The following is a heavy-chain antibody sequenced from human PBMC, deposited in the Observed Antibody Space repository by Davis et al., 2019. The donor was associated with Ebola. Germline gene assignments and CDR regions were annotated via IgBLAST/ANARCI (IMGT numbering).Heavy chain of an antibody. V-gene: IGHV3-30-3*01. Sequence: PGGSLRLSCAASGFTFSSYAMHWVRQAPGKGLEWVAVISYDGSNKYYADSVKGRFTISRDNSKNTLYLQMNSLRAEDTAVYYCARPSGLGLYYYYGMDVWGQGTTVTVSS. D-gene: IGHD6-6*01. CDR1: GFTFSSYA. CDR2: ISYDGSNK. CDR3: ARPSGLGLYYYYGMDV. J-gene: IGHJ6*02.